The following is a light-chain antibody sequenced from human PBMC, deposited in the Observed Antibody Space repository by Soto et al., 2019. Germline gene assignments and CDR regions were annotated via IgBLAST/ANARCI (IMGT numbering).Light chain of an antibody. Sequence: EIVMTQSPATLSVSPGERATLSCRASQSVSSNLAWYQQKPGQAPRLLIYGASTRATGIPARFGGSGSGTEFTLTISSLQSEDFAVDYCQQYNNWSRITFGQGTRLEIK. V-gene: IGKV3-15*01. CDR3: QQYNNWSRIT. J-gene: IGKJ5*01. CDR2: GAS. CDR1: QSVSSN.